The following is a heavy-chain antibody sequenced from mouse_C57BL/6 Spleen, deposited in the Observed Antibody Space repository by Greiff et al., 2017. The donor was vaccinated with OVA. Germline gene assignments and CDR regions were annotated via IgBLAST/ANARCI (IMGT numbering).Heavy chain of an antibody. V-gene: IGHV1-39*01. CDR1: GYSFTDYN. Sequence: EVQLQQSGPELVQPAASVKISCTASGYSFTDYNMNWVKQRNGKSLEWIGVINPYYGTTSYNQKFKGKATWTVDQSSSTADMQLNSLASEDSAVYYCARGPYDGYLDYWGKGTTLTVSS. CDR3: ARGPYDGYLDY. J-gene: IGHJ2*01. D-gene: IGHD2-3*01. CDR2: INPYYGTT.